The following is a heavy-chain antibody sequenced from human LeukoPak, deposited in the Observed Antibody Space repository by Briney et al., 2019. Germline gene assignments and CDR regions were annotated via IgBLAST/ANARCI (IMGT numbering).Heavy chain of an antibody. D-gene: IGHD3-22*01. V-gene: IGHV3-30*03. Sequence: PGRSLRLSCAASGFTFSSYGMHWVRQAPGKGLEWVAVVSYDGSNKYYADSVKGRFTTSRDNSKNTLYLQMNSLRAEDTAVYYCAGHDSSGYYEEAPFDYWGQGTLVTVSS. CDR3: AGHDSSGYYEEAPFDY. CDR2: VSYDGSNK. J-gene: IGHJ4*02. CDR1: GFTFSSYG.